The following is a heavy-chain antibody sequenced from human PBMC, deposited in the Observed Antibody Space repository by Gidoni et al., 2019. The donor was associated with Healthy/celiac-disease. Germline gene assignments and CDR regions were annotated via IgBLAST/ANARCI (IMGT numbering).Heavy chain of an antibody. Sequence: QVQLVQSGAEVKKPGSSVKVSCKASGGTFSSYAIRWVRQAPGQGLEWMGGIIPIFGTANYAQKFQGRVTITADESTSTAYMELSSLRSEDTAVYYCARPFSRRGNTMIVGHDAFDIWGQGTMVTVSS. CDR2: IIPIFGTA. D-gene: IGHD3-22*01. CDR1: GGTFSSYA. CDR3: ARPFSRRGNTMIVGHDAFDI. V-gene: IGHV1-69*01. J-gene: IGHJ3*02.